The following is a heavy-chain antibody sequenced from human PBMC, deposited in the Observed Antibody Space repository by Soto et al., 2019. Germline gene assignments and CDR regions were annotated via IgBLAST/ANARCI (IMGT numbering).Heavy chain of an antibody. CDR3: AGSIVATRRFDY. Sequence: SETLCLTCTVSGGSISSYSWNWIRQSPGKGLEWIAYIYHSGSTNYNPSLKSRLTISVDTSKNQFSLKLSSVTAADTAVYYCAGSIVATRRFDYWGQGTLVTVSS. CDR2: IYHSGST. V-gene: IGHV4-59*08. D-gene: IGHD5-12*01. J-gene: IGHJ4*02. CDR1: GGSISSYS.